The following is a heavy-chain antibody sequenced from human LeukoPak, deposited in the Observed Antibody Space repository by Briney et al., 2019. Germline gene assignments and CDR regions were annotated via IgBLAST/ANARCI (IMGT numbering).Heavy chain of an antibody. CDR3: ASDPPYTSSSAW. CDR2: ILVGSGNT. J-gene: IGHJ4*02. Sequence: ASVKVSCKASGFTFTSTAVQWVRQARGQRLEWIGWILVGSGNTNYAQMFQERVTLTLDVSTSTAYMVLSSLRSEDTAIYYCASDPPYTSSSAWWGQGTLVTVSS. V-gene: IGHV1-58*01. D-gene: IGHD2-2*01. CDR1: GFTFTSTA.